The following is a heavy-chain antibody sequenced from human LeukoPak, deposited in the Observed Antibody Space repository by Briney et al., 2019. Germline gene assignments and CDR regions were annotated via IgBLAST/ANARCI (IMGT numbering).Heavy chain of an antibody. D-gene: IGHD6-19*01. J-gene: IGHJ4*02. CDR2: IGGSGDRP. CDR3: AKCASRSVAGSDS. CDR1: GFTFSNFA. V-gene: IGHV3-23*01. Sequence: GGSLRLSCAASGFTFSNFAMIWVRQAPGKGLEWVSSIGGSGDRPYYADSVKGRFTISRDTSKNTLYLQMNSLRTEDTAIYYCAKCASRSVAGSDSWGQGTLVTVFS.